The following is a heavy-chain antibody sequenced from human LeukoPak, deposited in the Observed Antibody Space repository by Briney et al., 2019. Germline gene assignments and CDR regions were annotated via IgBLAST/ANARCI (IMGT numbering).Heavy chain of an antibody. CDR1: GFTFSRYW. J-gene: IGHJ4*02. Sequence: GGSLRLSCAASGFTFSRYWIHWVRQAPGKGLEWVSRINPDGSTTTYADSVKGRFTISRDNAENSLYLQMNSLRAEDTAVYYCASARDIAAAEDYWGQGTLVTVSS. D-gene: IGHD6-13*01. CDR2: INPDGSTT. CDR3: ASARDIAAAEDY. V-gene: IGHV3-74*01.